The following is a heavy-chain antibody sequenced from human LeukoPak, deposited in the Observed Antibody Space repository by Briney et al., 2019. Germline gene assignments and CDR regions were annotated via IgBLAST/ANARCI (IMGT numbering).Heavy chain of an antibody. CDR2: ISGSAVST. Sequence: PGGSLRLSCAASGFTFSSYAMRWVRQGPGKGLEWVSVISGSAVSTYYADSVKGRFTISRDNSKNTLYLEMNSLRAEDTAVYYCAKDRNNGYSYGFFDYWGQGTLVTVSS. J-gene: IGHJ4*02. CDR3: AKDRNNGYSYGFFDY. CDR1: GFTFSSYA. V-gene: IGHV3-23*01. D-gene: IGHD5-18*01.